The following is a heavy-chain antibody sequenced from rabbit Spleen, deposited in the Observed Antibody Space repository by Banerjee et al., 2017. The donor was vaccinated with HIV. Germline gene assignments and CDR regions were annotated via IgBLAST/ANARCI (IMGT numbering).Heavy chain of an antibody. J-gene: IGHJ6*01. CDR3: ARTAGTDYYYEDGMDL. CDR1: GFSFISSYY. V-gene: IGHV1S45*01. CDR2: IAGSSSGFT. D-gene: IGHD8-1*01. Sequence: QEQLEESGGGLVQPEGSLTLACTASGFSFISSYYICWVRQAPGKGLEWISCIAGSSSGFTYSATWAKGRFTISKTSSTTVTLQMTSLTAADTATYFCARTAGTDYYYEDGMDLWGPGTLVTVS.